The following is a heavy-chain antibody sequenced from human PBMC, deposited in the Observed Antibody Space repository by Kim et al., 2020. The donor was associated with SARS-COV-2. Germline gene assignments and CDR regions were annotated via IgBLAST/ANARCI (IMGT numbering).Heavy chain of an antibody. CDR2: IYYSGST. V-gene: IGHV4-59*13. J-gene: IGHJ2*01. CDR1: GGSISSYY. D-gene: IGHD3-22*01. Sequence: SETLSLTCTVSGGSISSYYWSWIRQPPGKGLEWIGYIYYSGSTNYNPSLKSRVTISVDTSKNQFSLKLSSVTAADTAVYYCARDLGDSSGYEDWYFDLWGRGTLVTVSS. CDR3: ARDLGDSSGYEDWYFDL.